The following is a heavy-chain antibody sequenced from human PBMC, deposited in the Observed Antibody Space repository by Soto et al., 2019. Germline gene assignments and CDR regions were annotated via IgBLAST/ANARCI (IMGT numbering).Heavy chain of an antibody. CDR2: ISAYNGNT. Sequence: QVQLVQSGAEVKKPGASVKVSCKASGYTFTSYGFSWVRQAPGQGLEWMGWISAYNGNTNYAQKLQGRVTMTTDTSTSTAYMELRGLRSDDTAVYYCASSLLVGYGLEGESDWGQGTLVTVSS. J-gene: IGHJ4*02. CDR1: GYTFTSYG. V-gene: IGHV1-18*01. CDR3: ASSLLVGYGLEGESD. D-gene: IGHD5-18*01.